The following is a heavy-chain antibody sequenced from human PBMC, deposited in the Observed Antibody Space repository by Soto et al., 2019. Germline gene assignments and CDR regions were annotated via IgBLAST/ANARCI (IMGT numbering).Heavy chain of an antibody. CDR2: IYYSGST. CDR3: ARVLGRSGGSCYSDCGSWFDP. D-gene: IGHD2-15*01. CDR1: GGSISSYY. V-gene: IGHV4-59*01. J-gene: IGHJ5*02. Sequence: ETLSLTCTVSGGSISSYYWSWIRQPPGKGLEWIGYIYYSGSTNYNPSLNSRVTISVDTSKNQFSLKLSSVTAADTAVYYCARVLGRSGGSCYSDCGSWFDPWGQGTLVTSPQ.